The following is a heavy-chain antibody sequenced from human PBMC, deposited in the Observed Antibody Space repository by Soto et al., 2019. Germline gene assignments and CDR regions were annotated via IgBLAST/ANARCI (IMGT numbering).Heavy chain of an antibody. CDR2: IYYTGKT. J-gene: IGHJ5*02. CDR1: GDSVTSATYY. V-gene: IGHV4-61*01. Sequence: LSLTCTVSGDSVTSATYYWSWIRQPPGRGPEWMGYIYYTGKTKFNPSLETRITMSVDTSKNQFFLKLTSVTAADTAVYFCATQRVAVAGLGLSWGQGTLVTVSS. D-gene: IGHD6-19*01. CDR3: ATQRVAVAGLGLS.